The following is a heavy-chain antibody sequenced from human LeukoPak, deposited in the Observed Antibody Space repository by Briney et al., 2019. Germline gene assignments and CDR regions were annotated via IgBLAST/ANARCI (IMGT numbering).Heavy chain of an antibody. D-gene: IGHD3-22*01. Sequence: SVKVSCKASGGTFSSYAISWVRQAPGQGLEWMGGIIPIFGTANYAQKFQGRVTMTRNTSISTAYMELSSLRSEDTAVYYCARGTDYYDSSGYADYWGQGTLVTVSS. V-gene: IGHV1-69*05. CDR1: GGTFSSYA. CDR3: ARGTDYYDSSGYADY. J-gene: IGHJ4*02. CDR2: IIPIFGTA.